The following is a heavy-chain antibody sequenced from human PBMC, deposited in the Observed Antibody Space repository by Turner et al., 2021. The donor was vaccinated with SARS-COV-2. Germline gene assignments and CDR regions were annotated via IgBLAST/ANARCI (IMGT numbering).Heavy chain of an antibody. CDR3: AREGIVGGTSGFDI. J-gene: IGHJ3*02. CDR1: GFTFSNYG. V-gene: IGHV3-33*01. Sequence: QVQLVESGGGVVQPGRSLRLSCAASGFTFSNYGMHWVRQAPGKGLECVAVIWYDGINKYYADSVKGRFTISRDNSKNTLYLQMNSLRAEDTAVYYCAREGIVGGTSGFDIWGQGTMVTVSS. D-gene: IGHD1-26*01. CDR2: IWYDGINK.